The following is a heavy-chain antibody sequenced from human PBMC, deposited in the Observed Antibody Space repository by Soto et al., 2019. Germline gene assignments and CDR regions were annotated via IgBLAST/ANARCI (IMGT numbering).Heavy chain of an antibody. CDR2: IYYSGNT. CDR1: GGSISSYY. J-gene: IGHJ3*02. D-gene: IGHD2-2*01. Sequence: SETLSLICTVSGGSISSYYWTWIRQPPGKALEWIGYIYYSGNTYYNPSLKSRATISVDTSKNQFSLKLSSVNAADTAVYYCARGCSSTSCYGAFDIWGQGTMVTVSS. V-gene: IGHV4-59*01. CDR3: ARGCSSTSCYGAFDI.